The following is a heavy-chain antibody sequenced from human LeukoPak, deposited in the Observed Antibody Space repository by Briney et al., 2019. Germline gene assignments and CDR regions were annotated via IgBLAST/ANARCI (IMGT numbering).Heavy chain of an antibody. D-gene: IGHD3-3*01. J-gene: IGHJ6*02. CDR2: INPSGGST. CDR1: GYTFTGYY. Sequence: ASVNVSFKASGYTFTGYYMHWVRQAPGQGLEWMGIINPSGGSTSCAQKFQGRVTMTRDTSTSTVYMELSSLRSEDTAVYYCARDLDGGSIFGVVLPQNYYYGMDVWGQGTTVTVSS. V-gene: IGHV1-46*01. CDR3: ARDLDGGSIFGVVLPQNYYYGMDV.